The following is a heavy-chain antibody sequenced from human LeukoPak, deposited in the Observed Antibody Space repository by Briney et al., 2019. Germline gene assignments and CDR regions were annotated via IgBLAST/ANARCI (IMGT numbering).Heavy chain of an antibody. CDR2: ISAYNGNT. CDR3: ARALLWFGDPTVDY. CDR1: GYTFTSYG. V-gene: IGHV1-18*01. Sequence: GASVKVSCKASGYTFTSYGISWVRQAPGQGLEWMGWISAYNGNTNYAQKLQGRVTVTTDTSTSTAYMELRSLRSDDTAVYYCARALLWFGDPTVDYWGQGTLVTVSS. D-gene: IGHD3-10*01. J-gene: IGHJ4*02.